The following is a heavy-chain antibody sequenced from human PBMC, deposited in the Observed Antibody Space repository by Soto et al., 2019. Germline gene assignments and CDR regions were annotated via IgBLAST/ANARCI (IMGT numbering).Heavy chain of an antibody. CDR1: GFTFSSYG. CDR2: IWYDGSNK. V-gene: IGHV3-33*01. CDR3: ARGDTVTTSWYFDL. J-gene: IGHJ2*01. Sequence: QVQLVESGGGVVQPGRSLRLSCAASGFTFSSYGMHWVRQAPGKGLEWVAVIWYDGSNKYYADSVKGRFTISRDNSKNTLYLQMNSLRAEDTAVYYCARGDTVTTSWYFDLWGRGTLVTVSS. D-gene: IGHD4-17*01.